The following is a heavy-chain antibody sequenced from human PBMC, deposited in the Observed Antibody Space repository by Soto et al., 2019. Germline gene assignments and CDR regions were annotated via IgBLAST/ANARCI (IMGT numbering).Heavy chain of an antibody. CDR1: GFTFSSYG. V-gene: IGHV3-30*18. CDR2: ISYDGSNR. Sequence: QVQLVESGGGVVQPGRSLRLSCAASGFTFSSYGMHWVRQAPGKGLEWVAVISYDGSNRYYADSVKGRFTISRDNSKNTLYLQMNRLRAEDTAVYYCAKDLVGGVRYYYGMDVWGQGTTVTVSS. CDR3: AKDLVGGVRYYYGMDV. D-gene: IGHD1-26*01. J-gene: IGHJ6*02.